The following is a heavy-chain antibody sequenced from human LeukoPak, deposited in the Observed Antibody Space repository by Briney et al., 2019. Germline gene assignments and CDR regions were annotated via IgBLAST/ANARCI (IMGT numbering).Heavy chain of an antibody. CDR2: IIPIFGTA. CDR1: GGTFSSYA. V-gene: IGHV1-69*13. J-gene: IGHJ4*02. D-gene: IGHD1-26*01. CDR3: ARWGSGSPQGHFDY. Sequence: SVKVSCKASGGTFSSYAISWVRQAPGQGLEWMGGIIPIFGTANYAQKFQGRVTITADESTSTAYMELSSLRSDDTAVYYCARWGSGSPQGHFDYWGQGTLVTVSS.